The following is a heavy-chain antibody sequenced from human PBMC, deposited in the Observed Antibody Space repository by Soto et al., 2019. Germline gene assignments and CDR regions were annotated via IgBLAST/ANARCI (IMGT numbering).Heavy chain of an antibody. V-gene: IGHV1-2*02. Sequence: ASVKVSCKASGYTFTGYYMHWVRQAPGQGLEWMGWINPNSGGTNYAQKFQGRVTMTRDTSISTAYMELSRLRSDDTAVYYCARGGAQIAAAGRDAFDIWGQGTMVTVSS. CDR1: GYTFTGYY. CDR2: INPNSGGT. D-gene: IGHD6-13*01. J-gene: IGHJ3*02. CDR3: ARGGAQIAAAGRDAFDI.